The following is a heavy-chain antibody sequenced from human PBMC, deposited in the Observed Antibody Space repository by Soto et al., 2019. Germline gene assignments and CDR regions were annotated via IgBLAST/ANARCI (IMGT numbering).Heavy chain of an antibody. Sequence: QVQLVQSGAEVKKPGASVKVSCKVSGYTLTELSMHWVRQAPGKGLEWMGGFDPEDGETIYAQKFQGRVTMTDDTSTDTAYMELSSLRSEDTAVYYCATDFRYYDSSGPGDWGQGSLVTVAS. CDR3: ATDFRYYDSSGPGD. CDR2: FDPEDGET. V-gene: IGHV1-24*01. J-gene: IGHJ4*02. D-gene: IGHD3-22*01. CDR1: GYTLTELS.